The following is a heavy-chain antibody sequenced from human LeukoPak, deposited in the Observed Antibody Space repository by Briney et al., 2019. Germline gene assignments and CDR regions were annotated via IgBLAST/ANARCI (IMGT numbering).Heavy chain of an antibody. CDR2: INPNSGGT. Sequence: ASVKVSCKASGYTFTGYYMHWVRQAPGQGLEWMGWINPNSGGTNYAQKLQGRVTMTRDTSISTAYMELSRLRSDDTAVYYCARDRGSGGSIDYWGQGTLVTVSS. CDR1: GYTFTGYY. D-gene: IGHD2-15*01. CDR3: ARDRGSGGSIDY. J-gene: IGHJ4*02. V-gene: IGHV1-2*02.